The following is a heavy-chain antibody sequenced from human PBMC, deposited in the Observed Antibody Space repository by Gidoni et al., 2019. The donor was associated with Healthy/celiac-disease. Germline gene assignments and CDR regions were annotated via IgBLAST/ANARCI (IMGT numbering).Heavy chain of an antibody. J-gene: IGHJ4*02. CDR3: ARLSSGWDDY. CDR1: GYNLTGYY. CDR2: INPNSGGT. D-gene: IGHD6-19*01. Sequence: QVQLVQSGAEVKKPGASVKVSCKAYGYNLTGYYLRWVRQAPGQGLELMGWINPNSGGTNYAQKFQGRVTMTRDTSISTAYMELSRLRSDDTAGYYCARLSSGWDDYWGQGTLVTVSS. V-gene: IGHV1-2*02.